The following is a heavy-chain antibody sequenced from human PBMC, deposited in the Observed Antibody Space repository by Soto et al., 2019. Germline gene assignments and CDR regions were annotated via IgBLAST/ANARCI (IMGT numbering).Heavy chain of an antibody. D-gene: IGHD3-10*01. J-gene: IGHJ6*03. Sequence: GGSLRLSCAASGFTFSSYSMNWVRQAPGKGLEWVSYISSSSSTIYYADSVKGRFTISRDNAKNSLYLQMNSLRAEDTAVYYCAREFVVRGVIITSYYYYYMDVWGKGTTVTVSS. V-gene: IGHV3-48*01. CDR3: AREFVVRGVIITSYYYYYMDV. CDR1: GFTFSSYS. CDR2: ISSSSSTI.